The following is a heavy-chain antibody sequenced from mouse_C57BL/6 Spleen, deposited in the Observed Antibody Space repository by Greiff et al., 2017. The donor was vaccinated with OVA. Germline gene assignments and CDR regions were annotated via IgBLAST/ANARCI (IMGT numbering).Heavy chain of an antibody. J-gene: IGHJ4*01. V-gene: IGHV1-80*01. Sequence: VQLQQSGAELVKPGASVKISCKASGYAFSSYWMNWVKQRPGKGLEWIGQIYPGDGDTNYNGKFKGKATLTADKSSSTAYMQLRSLTSEDSAVYFCAPFYYDYAMDYWGQGTSVTVSS. CDR1: GYAFSSYW. D-gene: IGHD2-4*01. CDR2: IYPGDGDT. CDR3: APFYYDYAMDY.